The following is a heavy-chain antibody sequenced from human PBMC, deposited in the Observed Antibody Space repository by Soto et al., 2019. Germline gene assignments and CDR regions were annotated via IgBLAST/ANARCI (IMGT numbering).Heavy chain of an antibody. Sequence: ASVKVACKASGGTFSSYAISWVRQPPGQGLEWMGGIIPILGTANYAQKFQGRVTITADESTSTAYMELSSLRSEDTAVYYGAEASSSSRTWGCWGQAPLVRVSS. CDR3: AEASSSSRTWGC. D-gene: IGHD6-6*01. V-gene: IGHV1-69*13. J-gene: IGHJ4*02. CDR2: IIPILGTA. CDR1: GGTFSSYA.